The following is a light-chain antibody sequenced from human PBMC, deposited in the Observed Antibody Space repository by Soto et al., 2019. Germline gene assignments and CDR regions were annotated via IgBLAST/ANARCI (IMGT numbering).Light chain of an antibody. CDR3: QLYGSPT. CDR2: GAS. V-gene: IGKV3-20*01. CDR1: QSVSSSY. J-gene: IGKJ1*01. Sequence: EIVLTQSPGTLSLSPGERATLSCRASQSVSSSYLAWYQQKPGQAPRLLIYGASSRATGIPDRFSGSGSGTDFTLTISRLEPEDFAVYYCQLYGSPTFGQGTKVEIK.